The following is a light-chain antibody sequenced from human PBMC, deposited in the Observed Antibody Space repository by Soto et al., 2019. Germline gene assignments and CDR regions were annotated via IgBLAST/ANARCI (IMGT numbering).Light chain of an antibody. J-gene: IGKJ4*01. CDR3: QQRSSWPLT. Sequence: EIVLTQSPATLSLSPGERATLACRASQRVSSYLAWYQQKPGQAPRLLIYDASNRATGIPARFSGSGSGTDFTLTISSLEPEDFAVYYCQQRSSWPLTFGGGNKVEIK. V-gene: IGKV3-11*01. CDR2: DAS. CDR1: QRVSSY.